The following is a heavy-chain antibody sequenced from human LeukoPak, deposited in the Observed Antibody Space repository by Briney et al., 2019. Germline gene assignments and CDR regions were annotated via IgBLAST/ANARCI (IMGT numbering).Heavy chain of an antibody. CDR3: ARDGLAYCGGGCPFGDY. Sequence: GRSLRLSCAASGFTFSSYAMHWVRQAPGKGLEWVAVISYDGSNKYYADSVKGRFTISRDNSKNTLYLQMNSLRAEDTAVYYCARDGLAYCGGGCPFGDYWGQGTLVTVSS. V-gene: IGHV3-30*04. CDR1: GFTFSSYA. J-gene: IGHJ4*02. D-gene: IGHD2-21*02. CDR2: ISYDGSNK.